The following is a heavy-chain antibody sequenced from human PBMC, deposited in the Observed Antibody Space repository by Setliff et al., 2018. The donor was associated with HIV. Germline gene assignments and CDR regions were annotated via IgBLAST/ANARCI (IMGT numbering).Heavy chain of an antibody. CDR2: ISGSGSAM. J-gene: IGHJ4*02. Sequence: GGSLRLSCAASGFTFSSYEMNWVRQAPGKGLEWVSYISGSGSAMYYADSVEGRFTISRDNSKNSLYLQMNSLRTEDTALYYCAKPRFTSSSWYEFDYWGQGTLVTVSS. CDR3: AKPRFTSSSWYEFDY. CDR1: GFTFSSYE. D-gene: IGHD6-13*01. V-gene: IGHV3-48*03.